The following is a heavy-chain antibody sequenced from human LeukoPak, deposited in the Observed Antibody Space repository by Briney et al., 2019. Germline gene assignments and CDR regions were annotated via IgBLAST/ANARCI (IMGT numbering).Heavy chain of an antibody. D-gene: IGHD3-22*01. J-gene: IGHJ4*02. CDR3: ARDPEPDCYDSSGYFHY. Sequence: GGSLRLSCAASGFTFSSYGMHWVRQAPGKGLEWVAVIWYDGSNKYYADSVKGRFTISRDNSKNTLYLQMNSLRAEDTAVYYCARDPEPDCYDSSGYFHYWGQGTLVTVSS. V-gene: IGHV3-33*01. CDR1: GFTFSSYG. CDR2: IWYDGSNK.